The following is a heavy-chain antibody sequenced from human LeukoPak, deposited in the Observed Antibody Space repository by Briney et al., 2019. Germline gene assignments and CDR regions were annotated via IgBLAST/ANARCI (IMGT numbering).Heavy chain of an antibody. Sequence: GGSLRLSCAASEFTFSDYSMTWVRQAPGKGLEWLSYISSSSSLIYYADSVKGRFTISRDNARNSLHLQMNSLRAEDTAAYYCAREVYYGSGRRFDLWGQGTLVTVSS. J-gene: IGHJ4*02. V-gene: IGHV3-48*01. CDR3: AREVYYGSGRRFDL. CDR1: EFTFSDYS. CDR2: ISSSSSLI. D-gene: IGHD3-10*01.